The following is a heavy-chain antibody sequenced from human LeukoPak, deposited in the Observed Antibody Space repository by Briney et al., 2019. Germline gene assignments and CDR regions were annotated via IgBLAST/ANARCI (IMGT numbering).Heavy chain of an antibody. V-gene: IGHV4-59*01. Sequence: SETLSLTCTVSGGSISSYYWSWIRQPPGKGLEWIGYIYYSGSTNYNPSLKGRVTISVNTSKNQFSLKLSSVTAADTAVYYCARGGRAIFGVVTGFDYWGQGTLVTVSS. D-gene: IGHD3-3*01. J-gene: IGHJ4*02. CDR1: GGSISSYY. CDR2: IYYSGST. CDR3: ARGGRAIFGVVTGFDY.